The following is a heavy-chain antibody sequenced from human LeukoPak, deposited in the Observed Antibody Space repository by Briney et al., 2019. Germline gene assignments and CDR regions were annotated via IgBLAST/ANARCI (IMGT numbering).Heavy chain of an antibody. Sequence: GGSLRLSCAASGFTFSSYWMSWVRQAPGKGLEWVANIKQDGSEKYYVDSVKGRFTISRDNAKNSLYLQMNSLRAKDTAVYYCARDHEELLSAGWYYGMDVWGQGTTVTVSS. D-gene: IGHD1-26*01. CDR2: IKQDGSEK. V-gene: IGHV3-7*04. J-gene: IGHJ6*02. CDR1: GFTFSSYW. CDR3: ARDHEELLSAGWYYGMDV.